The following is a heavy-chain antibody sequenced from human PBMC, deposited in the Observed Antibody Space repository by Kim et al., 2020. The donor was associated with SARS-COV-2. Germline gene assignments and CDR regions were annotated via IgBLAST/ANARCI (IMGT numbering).Heavy chain of an antibody. CDR3: ARGRRGDFWSGFFVFDY. Sequence: SETLSLTCAVYGGSFSGYYWSWIRQPPGKGLEWIGEINHSGSTNYNPSLKSRVTISVDTSKNQFSLKLSSVTAADTAVYYCARGRRGDFWSGFFVFDYWGQGTLVTVSS. D-gene: IGHD3-3*01. V-gene: IGHV4-34*01. CDR2: INHSGST. CDR1: GGSFSGYY. J-gene: IGHJ4*02.